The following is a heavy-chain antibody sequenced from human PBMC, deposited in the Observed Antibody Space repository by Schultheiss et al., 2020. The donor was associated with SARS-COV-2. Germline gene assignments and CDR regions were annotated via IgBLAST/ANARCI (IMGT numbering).Heavy chain of an antibody. D-gene: IGHD4-17*01. CDR3: TRTKNPSYGDYSYGMDV. CDR2: IYYSGST. V-gene: IGHV4-31*03. CDR1: GGSISSGGYY. J-gene: IGHJ6*02. Sequence: SETLSLTCTVSGGSISSGGYYWSWIRQHPGKGLEWIGYIYYSGSTYYNPSLKSRVTMSVDTSKNQFSLKLSSVTAADTAVYYCTRTKNPSYGDYSYGMDVWGQGTTVTVSS.